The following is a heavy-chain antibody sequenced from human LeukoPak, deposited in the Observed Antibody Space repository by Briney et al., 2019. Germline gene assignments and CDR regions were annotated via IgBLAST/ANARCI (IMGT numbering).Heavy chain of an antibody. CDR2: ISSTGSTI. Sequence: PGGSLRLSCAASGFTFSSYEMNWVRQAPGKGLEWVSYISSTGSTIYYADSVKGRFTISRDNAKNSLYLQMNSLRAEDTAVYHCASDYYDRSQYWGQGTLVTVSS. V-gene: IGHV3-48*03. CDR3: ASDYYDRSQY. J-gene: IGHJ4*02. CDR1: GFTFSSYE. D-gene: IGHD3-22*01.